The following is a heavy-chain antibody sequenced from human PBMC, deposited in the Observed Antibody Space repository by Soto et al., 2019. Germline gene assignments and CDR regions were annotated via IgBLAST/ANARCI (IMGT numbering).Heavy chain of an antibody. CDR3: TRGPRPISTGTGAY. Sequence: GGSLRLSCAASGFIFKMYWMHWVRQSPGKGLVWISRIYNDGTYSDYADSVRGRFTISRDNVNDTPYLQMNNLRAEDSGLYYCTRGPRPISTGTGAYWGQGTQVTVSS. V-gene: IGHV3-74*01. D-gene: IGHD3-10*01. CDR2: IYNDGTYS. CDR1: GFIFKMYW. J-gene: IGHJ4*02.